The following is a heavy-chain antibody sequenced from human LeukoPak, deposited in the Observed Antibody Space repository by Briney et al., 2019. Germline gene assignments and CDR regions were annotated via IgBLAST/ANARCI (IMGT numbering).Heavy chain of an antibody. V-gene: IGHV4-38-2*02. CDR1: GYSISSGYY. Sequence: SETLSLTCTVSGYSISSGYYWGWIRQPPGKGLEWIGSIYHSGSTYYNPSLKSRVTISVDTSKNQFSLKLSSVTAADTAVYYCARVNYPWGGDYALYYYYMDVWGKGTTVTVSS. CDR2: IYHSGST. CDR3: ARVNYPWGGDYALYYYYMDV. J-gene: IGHJ6*03. D-gene: IGHD4-17*01.